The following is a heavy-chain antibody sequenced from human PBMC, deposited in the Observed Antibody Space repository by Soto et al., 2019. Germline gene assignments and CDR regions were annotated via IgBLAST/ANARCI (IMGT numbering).Heavy chain of an antibody. CDR2: INHSGST. CDR3: ARGSHVLRFLEWLGCKQFDY. Sequence: PSETLSLTCAVYGGSFSGYYWSWIRQPPGKGLEWIGEINHSGSTNYNPSLKSRVTISVDTSKNQFSLELSSVTAADTAVYYCARGSHVLRFLEWLGCKQFDYWGQGTLVTVSS. D-gene: IGHD3-3*01. CDR1: GGSFSGYY. J-gene: IGHJ4*02. V-gene: IGHV4-34*01.